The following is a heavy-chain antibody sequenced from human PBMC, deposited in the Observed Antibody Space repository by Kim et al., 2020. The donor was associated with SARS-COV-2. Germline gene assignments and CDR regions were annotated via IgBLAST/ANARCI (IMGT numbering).Heavy chain of an antibody. D-gene: IGHD3-22*01. J-gene: IGHJ5*02. CDR1: GFTFDSSA. CDR3: SADLWDSSGYSRYGFDP. CDR2: IVVGIGNT. V-gene: IGHV1-58*02. Sequence: SVKVSCKASGFTFDSSAMQWVRQARGQRLEWIGWIVVGIGNTNYAQNFQERVTITRDMSTSTVYMELSSLRYEDTAVYYCSADLWDSSGYSRYGFDPWGQGTLVTVFS.